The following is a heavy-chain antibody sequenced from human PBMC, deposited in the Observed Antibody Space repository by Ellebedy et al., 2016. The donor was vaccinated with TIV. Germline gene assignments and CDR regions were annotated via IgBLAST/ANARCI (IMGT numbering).Heavy chain of an antibody. CDR1: GFTFNDAC. V-gene: IGHV3-15*01. CDR2: IKSKTDGGTA. D-gene: IGHD3-10*01. J-gene: IGHJ4*02. Sequence: GGSLRLXXAASGFTFNDACMSWVRQAPGKGLEWVGRIKSKTDGGTADYAAPVKGRFTFLRDDSKNTLYLHMNSLKTEDTAVYYCTTYGSGSYYPAFDYWGQGTLVTVSS. CDR3: TTYGSGSYYPAFDY.